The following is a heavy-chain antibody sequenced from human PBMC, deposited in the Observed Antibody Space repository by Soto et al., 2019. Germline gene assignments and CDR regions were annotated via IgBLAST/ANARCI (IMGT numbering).Heavy chain of an antibody. CDR2: ISYDGSNK. CDR1: GFTFSSYG. CDR3: AKGQTGPYGSGSYYNYYYYGMDV. V-gene: IGHV3-30*18. D-gene: IGHD3-10*01. J-gene: IGHJ6*02. Sequence: GGSLRLSCAASGFTFSSYGMHWVRQAPGKGLEWVAVISYDGSNKYYADSVKGRFTISRDNSKNTLYLQMNSLRAEDTAVYYCAKGQTGPYGSGSYYNYYYYGMDVWGQGTTVTVSS.